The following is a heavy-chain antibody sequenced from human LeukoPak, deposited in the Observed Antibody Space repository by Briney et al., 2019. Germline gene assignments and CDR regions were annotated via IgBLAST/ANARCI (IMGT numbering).Heavy chain of an antibody. Sequence: PGGSPRVSCAASGFTFNSYAMTWVRQAPGKGLEWVSGISGSGGSTYYADSVKGRVTISRDNSKNTLYLQMNSLRAEDTAIYYCAKDGQLRGQGTLVTVSS. CDR3: AKDGQL. V-gene: IGHV3-23*01. CDR1: GFTFNSYA. D-gene: IGHD5-24*01. CDR2: ISGSGGST. J-gene: IGHJ4*02.